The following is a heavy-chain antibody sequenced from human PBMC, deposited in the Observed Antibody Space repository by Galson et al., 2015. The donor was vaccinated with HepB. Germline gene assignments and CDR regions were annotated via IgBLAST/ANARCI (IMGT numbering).Heavy chain of an antibody. CDR3: ARGHNAYKGEKYFYYLDGMDV. D-gene: IGHD3-16*01. J-gene: IGHJ6*02. CDR1: GFSFSSHW. Sequence: SLRLSCAASGFSFSSHWMTWVRQAPGKGLEWVANIKQDGSEKYYVDSLKGRFSISRDNAKNSLSLQLNSLRAEDTAVYYCARGHNAYKGEKYFYYLDGMDVWGQGTTVTVSS. V-gene: IGHV3-7*03. CDR2: IKQDGSEK.